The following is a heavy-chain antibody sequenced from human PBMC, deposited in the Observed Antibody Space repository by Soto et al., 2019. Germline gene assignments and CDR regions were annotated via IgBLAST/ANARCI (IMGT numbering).Heavy chain of an antibody. V-gene: IGHV3-20*04. CDR3: ARVFRHGDRYWYFDL. D-gene: IGHD4-17*01. J-gene: IGHJ2*01. CDR2: INWNGGST. CDR1: GFTLDDYG. Sequence: EVQLVESGGGVVRPGGSLRLSCAASGFTLDDYGMSWVRQAPGKGLEWVSGINWNGGSTGYADSVKGRFTISRDNHKNSLYLQMNSLRAEDTALYYCARVFRHGDRYWYFDLWGRGTLVTVSS.